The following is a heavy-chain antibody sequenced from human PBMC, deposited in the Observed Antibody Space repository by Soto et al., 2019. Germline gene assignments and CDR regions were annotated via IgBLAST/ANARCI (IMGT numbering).Heavy chain of an antibody. CDR1: GFTFSSYA. Sequence: EVQLLESGGGLVQPGGSLRLSCAASGFTFSSYAMSWVRQAPGKGLEWVSAISGSGGSTYYADSVKGRFTISRDYSKNTLYLQMNSLRAEDTAVYYCAKDKIEYCSGGSCHLFDYWGQGTLVTVSS. CDR2: ISGSGGST. D-gene: IGHD2-15*01. J-gene: IGHJ4*02. CDR3: AKDKIEYCSGGSCHLFDY. V-gene: IGHV3-23*01.